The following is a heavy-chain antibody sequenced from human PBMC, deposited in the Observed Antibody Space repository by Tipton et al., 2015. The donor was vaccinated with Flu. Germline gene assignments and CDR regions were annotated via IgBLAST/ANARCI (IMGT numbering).Heavy chain of an antibody. CDR1: GDSISSDFY. D-gene: IGHD2-21*02. Sequence: TLSLTCAVSGDSISSDFYWAWIRQPPGRGLEWIAYIPHSRITNYNPSLKSRATMSVDTSKNQFSLNLTSVTAADTAVYYCARRYCTSGGACYYLDYWGQGTLVTVSS. CDR2: IPHSRIT. CDR3: ARRYCTSGGACYYLDY. J-gene: IGHJ4*02. V-gene: IGHV4-59*01.